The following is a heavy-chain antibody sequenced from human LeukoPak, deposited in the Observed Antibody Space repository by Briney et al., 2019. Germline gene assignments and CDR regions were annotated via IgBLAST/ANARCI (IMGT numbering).Heavy chain of an antibody. Sequence: GGSLRLSCAASGFTVSSNYMSWVRQAPGKGLEWVSVIYSGGSTYYADSVKGRFTISRDNSKNTLYLQMNSLRAEDTAVYYCARDMVREYYFDYWGQGTLVTVSS. J-gene: IGHJ4*02. CDR1: GFTVSSNY. CDR2: IYSGGST. V-gene: IGHV3-66*02. D-gene: IGHD4/OR15-4a*01. CDR3: ARDMVREYYFDY.